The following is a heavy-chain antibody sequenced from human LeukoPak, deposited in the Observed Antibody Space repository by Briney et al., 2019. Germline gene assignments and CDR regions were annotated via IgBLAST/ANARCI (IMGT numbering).Heavy chain of an antibody. CDR3: AREPSSSELSEGYYFDY. D-gene: IGHD6-6*01. J-gene: IGHJ4*02. Sequence: SETLSLTCTVSGYSISSGYYWGWIRQPPGKGLEWVGSIYHSGSTYYNPSLKSRVTISVDTSKNQFSLKLSSVNAADTAVYYCAREPSSSELSEGYYFDYWGQGTLVTVSS. CDR2: IYHSGST. V-gene: IGHV4-38-2*02. CDR1: GYSISSGYY.